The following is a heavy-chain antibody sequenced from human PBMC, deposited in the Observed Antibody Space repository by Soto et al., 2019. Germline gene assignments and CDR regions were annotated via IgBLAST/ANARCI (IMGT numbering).Heavy chain of an antibody. CDR1: GFTFSSYS. CDR3: ARDSVAAAVVRWFDP. CDR2: ISSSSSTI. V-gene: IGHV3-48*01. J-gene: IGHJ5*02. Sequence: EVQLVESGGGLVQPGGSLRLSCAASGFTFSSYSMNWVRQAPGKGLEWVSYISSSSSTIYYADSVKGRFTISRDNAKNSLYLQMYSRRAEDTAVYYCARDSVAAAVVRWFDPWGQGTLVTVSS. D-gene: IGHD6-13*01.